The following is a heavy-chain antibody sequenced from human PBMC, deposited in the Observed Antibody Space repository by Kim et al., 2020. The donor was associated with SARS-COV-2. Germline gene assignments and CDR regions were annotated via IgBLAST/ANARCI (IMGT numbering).Heavy chain of an antibody. J-gene: IGHJ4*02. Sequence: SETLSHTCTVSGGSISSSSYYWGWIRQPPGKGLEWIGSIYYSGSTYYNPSLKSRVTISVDTSKNQFSLKLSSVTAADTAVYYCARHSAPERGRIGVVIKGRLSSLDYWGQGTLVTVSS. V-gene: IGHV4-39*01. D-gene: IGHD3-3*01. CDR1: GGSISSSSYY. CDR2: IYYSGST. CDR3: ARHSAPERGRIGVVIKGRLSSLDY.